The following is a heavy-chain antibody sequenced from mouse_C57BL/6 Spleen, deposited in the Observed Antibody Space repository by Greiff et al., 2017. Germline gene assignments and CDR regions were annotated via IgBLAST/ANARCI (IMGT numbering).Heavy chain of an antibody. CDR1: GFTFSSYA. CDR3: ARDGDDYDGNYFDY. Sequence: EVQVVESGGGLVKPGGSLKLSCAASGFTFSSYAMSWVRQTPEKRLEWVATISDGGSYTYYPDNVKGRFTISRDNAKNNLYLQMSHLKSEDTAMYYCARDGDDYDGNYFDYWGQGTTLTVSS. D-gene: IGHD2-4*01. CDR2: ISDGGSYT. J-gene: IGHJ2*01. V-gene: IGHV5-4*01.